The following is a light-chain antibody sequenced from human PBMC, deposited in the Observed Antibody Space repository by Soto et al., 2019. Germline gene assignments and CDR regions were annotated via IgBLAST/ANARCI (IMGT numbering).Light chain of an antibody. CDR3: QQRSNWHPA. Sequence: EIVLTQSPATLSLSPGERATLSCRASQSISSYLAWYQQKPGQAPRLLIYGASNRATGIPASFSGSGSGTAFTLTIRRLAPEEFELHYCQQRSNWHPAFGQGTRVYI. V-gene: IGKV3-11*01. J-gene: IGKJ1*01. CDR1: QSISSY. CDR2: GAS.